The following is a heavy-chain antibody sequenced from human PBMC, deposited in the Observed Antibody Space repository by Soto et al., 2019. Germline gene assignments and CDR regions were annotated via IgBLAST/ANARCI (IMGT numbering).Heavy chain of an antibody. D-gene: IGHD5-12*01. CDR1: GGSISSGGYY. CDR3: ARATIGKGYYYYGMDV. Sequence: QVQLQESGPGLVKPSQTLSLTCTVSGGSISSGGYYWSWIRQHPGKGLEWIGYIYYSGSTYYNPSLTSRVTISIDTSKTQFSLKLSSVTAADTAVYYCARATIGKGYYYYGMDVWGQGTTVTVSS. V-gene: IGHV4-31*03. J-gene: IGHJ6*02. CDR2: IYYSGST.